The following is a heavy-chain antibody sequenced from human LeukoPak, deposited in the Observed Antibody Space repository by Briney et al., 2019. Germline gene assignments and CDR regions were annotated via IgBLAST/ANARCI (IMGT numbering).Heavy chain of an antibody. CDR1: GYTFTNYG. CDR2: ISAYNGNT. CDR3: ASTYYYGSGSHPWAFDI. V-gene: IGHV1-18*01. J-gene: IGHJ3*02. Sequence: ASVKVSCKASGYTFTNYGISWVRQAPGQGLEWMGWISAYNGNTNYAQKLQGRVTMTTDTSTSTAYMELRSLRSDDTAVYYCASTYYYGSGSHPWAFDIWGQGTMVTVSS. D-gene: IGHD3-10*01.